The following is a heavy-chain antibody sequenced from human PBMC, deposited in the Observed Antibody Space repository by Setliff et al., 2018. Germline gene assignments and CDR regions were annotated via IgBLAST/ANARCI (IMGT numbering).Heavy chain of an antibody. CDR2: IDHSGGT. CDR1: GGSLSSFY. CDR3: ARGRMRGSCSGPSCTYDPFDI. J-gene: IGHJ3*02. D-gene: IGHD2-2*01. V-gene: IGHV4-59*01. Sequence: SETLSLTCTVAGGSLSSFYWSWIRQSPGRGLDWIGYIDHSGGTSYNPSFESRVAISADRSNHQVFLKLTSVTAADTAVYYCARGRMRGSCSGPSCTYDPFDIWGQGTPVTVSS.